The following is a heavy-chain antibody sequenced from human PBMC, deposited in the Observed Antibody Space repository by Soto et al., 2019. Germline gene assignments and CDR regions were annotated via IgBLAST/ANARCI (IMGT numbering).Heavy chain of an antibody. J-gene: IGHJ2*01. CDR3: ARIVESDYTIDFDL. V-gene: IGHV4-30-4*01. CDR2: IYYSGRT. D-gene: IGHD3-3*01. CDR1: GGSISSGDYY. Sequence: QVQLQESGPGLVKPSQTLSLTCTVPGGSISSGDYYWSWIRQPPGKGLEWIGYIYYSGRTNYNPSLXXXVXXSVDTSKNQFSLNLSSVTAADTAGYYCARIVESDYTIDFDLWGRGTLVTVSS.